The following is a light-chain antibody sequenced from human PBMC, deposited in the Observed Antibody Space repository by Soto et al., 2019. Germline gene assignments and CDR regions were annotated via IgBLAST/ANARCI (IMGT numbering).Light chain of an antibody. CDR3: QKYDRVPGT. V-gene: IGKV1-27*01. Sequence: DIQMTQSPSSLSASGGDRVSITCRASQGISHYLAWYQQKPGKVPKLLIYEASTLQSGVPSRFSGSGSGTGFTLTISSLQPEDVATYYCQKYDRVPGTFGQGTKVEI. J-gene: IGKJ1*01. CDR2: EAS. CDR1: QGISHY.